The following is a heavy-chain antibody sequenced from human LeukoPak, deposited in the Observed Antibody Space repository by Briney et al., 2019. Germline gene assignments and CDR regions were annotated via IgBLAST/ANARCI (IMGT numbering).Heavy chain of an antibody. CDR2: ISGSGSNI. Sequence: GGSLRLSCAASGFTFSSYAMSWVRQAPGKGLEWVSTISGSGSNIYYADSVKGRFTISRDTSKNTVYLQMNSLRAEDTAVYYCAKDRYSTNWLGAFDYWGQGTLVTVSS. CDR1: GFTFSSYA. CDR3: AKDRYSTNWLGAFDY. V-gene: IGHV3-23*01. J-gene: IGHJ4*02. D-gene: IGHD7-27*01.